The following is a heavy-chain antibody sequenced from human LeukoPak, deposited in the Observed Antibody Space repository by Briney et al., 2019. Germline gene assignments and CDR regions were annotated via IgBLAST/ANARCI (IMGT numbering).Heavy chain of an antibody. CDR2: ISGSGGST. CDR3: AKTYTGAKSAVDY. V-gene: IGHV3-23*01. CDR1: GFTFSGYA. Sequence: SGGSLRLSCAASGFTFSGYAMSWVRQAPGKGLEWVSAISGSGGSTYYADSVKGRFTISRDNSKNTLYLQMNSLRAEDTAVYYCAKTYTGAKSAVDYWGQGTLVTVSS. J-gene: IGHJ4*02. D-gene: IGHD7-27*01.